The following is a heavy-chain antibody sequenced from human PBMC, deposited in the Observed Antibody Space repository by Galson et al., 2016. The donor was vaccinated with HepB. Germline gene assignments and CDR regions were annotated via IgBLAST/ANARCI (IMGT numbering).Heavy chain of an antibody. J-gene: IGHJ3*02. Sequence: SLRLSCAASGFTVSSNYMSWVRQAPGKGLEWVSLIYTGGDTYYADSVEGRFTLSRDNSKKTLYLQMNSLRAEDTAVYYCATDTGGWVSYLSPCFDIWGQGTMVTVSS. CDR3: ATDTGGWVSYLSPCFDI. V-gene: IGHV3-66*02. D-gene: IGHD6-13*01. CDR1: GFTVSSNY. CDR2: IYTGGDT.